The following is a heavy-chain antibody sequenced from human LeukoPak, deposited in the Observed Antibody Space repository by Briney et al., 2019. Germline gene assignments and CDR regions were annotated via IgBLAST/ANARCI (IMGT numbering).Heavy chain of an antibody. D-gene: IGHD3-22*01. J-gene: IGHJ4*02. V-gene: IGHV3-23*01. CDR3: AKDKLMSSGYYRFDY. CDR1: GFTFSSYA. Sequence: GGSLRLSCAASGFTFSSYAMSWVRQAPGKGLEWVSAISGSGGSTYYADSVKGRFTISRDNSKNTLYLQINSLRAEDTAVYYCAKDKLMSSGYYRFDYWGQGTLVTVSS. CDR2: ISGSGGST.